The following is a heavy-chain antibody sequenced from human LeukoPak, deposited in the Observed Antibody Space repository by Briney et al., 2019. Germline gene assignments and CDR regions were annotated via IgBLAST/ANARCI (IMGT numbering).Heavy chain of an antibody. D-gene: IGHD3-3*01. CDR2: INHSGST. V-gene: IGHV4-34*01. Sequence: PSETLSLTCAVYGGSFSGYYWSWLRQPPGKGLEGMGEINHSGSTNYNPSLTSRVTISVDTSKNQFSLKLSSVTAADTAVYYCSRRYYDFWSGYYTYYYYYMDGWGKGTTVTVPS. CDR1: GGSFSGYY. CDR3: SRRYYDFWSGYYTYYYYYMDG. J-gene: IGHJ6*03.